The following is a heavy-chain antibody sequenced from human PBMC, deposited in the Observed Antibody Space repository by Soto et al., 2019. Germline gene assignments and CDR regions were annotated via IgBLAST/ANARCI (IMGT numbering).Heavy chain of an antibody. CDR1: GFTFSSYT. CDR3: AKGNTAMGLSYFDY. Sequence: EVQLLESGGGLVQPGGSLRLSCAASGFTFSSYTMSWVRQAPGKVLEWVSAISGSGGSTYYADSVKGRFTISRDNPKNTLYLQMNSLRAEDAAVYYCAKGNTAMGLSYFDYWGQGTLVTVSS. D-gene: IGHD5-18*01. CDR2: ISGSGGST. V-gene: IGHV3-23*01. J-gene: IGHJ4*02.